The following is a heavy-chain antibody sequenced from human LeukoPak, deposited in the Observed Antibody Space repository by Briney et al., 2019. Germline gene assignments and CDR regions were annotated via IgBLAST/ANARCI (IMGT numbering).Heavy chain of an antibody. CDR3: AKDLTGWFGEHFDY. Sequence: PGGSLRLPCAASGFTFSNAYMNWVRQAPGKGLEWVSAISGSGGSTYYADSVKGRFTISRDNSKNTLYLQMNSLRAEDTAVYYCAKDLTGWFGEHFDYWGQGTLVTVSS. J-gene: IGHJ4*02. CDR2: ISGSGGST. CDR1: GFTFSNAY. V-gene: IGHV3-23*01. D-gene: IGHD3-10*01.